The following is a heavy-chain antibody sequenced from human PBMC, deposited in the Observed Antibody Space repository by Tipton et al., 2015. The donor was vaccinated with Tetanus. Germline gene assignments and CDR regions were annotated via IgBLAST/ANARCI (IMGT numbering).Heavy chain of an antibody. V-gene: IGHV1-18*01. Sequence: QLVQSGAEVKKPGASVKVSCKASGYTFTSYGISWVRQAPGQGLEWMGWISAYNGNTNYAQKLQGRVTMTTDTSTSPAYMGLRSLRSDDTAVYYCAAGILRQLVLGAFDIWGQGTTVTVSS. J-gene: IGHJ3*02. CDR3: AAGILRQLVLGAFDI. CDR1: GYTFTSYG. D-gene: IGHD6-6*01. CDR2: ISAYNGNT.